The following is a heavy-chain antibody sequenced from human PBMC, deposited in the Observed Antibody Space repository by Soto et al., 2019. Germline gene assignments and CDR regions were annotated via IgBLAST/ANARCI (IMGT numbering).Heavy chain of an antibody. CDR3: TTYDYVSASDRIRWAY. J-gene: IGHJ4*02. V-gene: IGHV5-51*01. CDR2: IYPGDSDT. Sequence: PGESLKISCKGSGYSFTSYWIGWVRQMPGKGLEWMGIIYPGDSDTRYSPSFQGQVTISADKSISTAYLQWSSLKASDTAVYYCTTYDYVSASDRIRWAYWGQGALVTVSS. D-gene: IGHD3-16*02. CDR1: GYSFTSYW.